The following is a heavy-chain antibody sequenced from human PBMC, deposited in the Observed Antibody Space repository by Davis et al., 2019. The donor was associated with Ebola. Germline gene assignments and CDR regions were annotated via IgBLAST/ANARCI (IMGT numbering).Heavy chain of an antibody. CDR2: INPNDGRT. Sequence: ASVKVSCKASGYTFTNYYMHWVRQAPGQGLEWMGMINPNDGRTIYAQKFQGRVTVTRDTSTTTVYMDLSSLRAEDTAVYYCAKAGDQWLVNWHFDLWGRGTLVTVSS. J-gene: IGHJ2*01. CDR3: AKAGDQWLVNWHFDL. D-gene: IGHD6-19*01. V-gene: IGHV1-46*01. CDR1: GYTFTNYY.